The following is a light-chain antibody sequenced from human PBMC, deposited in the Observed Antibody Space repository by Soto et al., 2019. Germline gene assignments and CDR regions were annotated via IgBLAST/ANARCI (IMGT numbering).Light chain of an antibody. V-gene: IGKV3-15*01. J-gene: IGKJ1*01. CDR1: QSVRTN. CDR3: QQYDVWPWT. CDR2: GAS. Sequence: EIVMTQSPANLSVSPGERATLSCRASQSVRTNLAWYQQSPGQALRLLIYGASTRATGIPARLSGGGSETEFTLTISSLQSEAFAVYYCQQYDVWPWTFGQGTKVEIK.